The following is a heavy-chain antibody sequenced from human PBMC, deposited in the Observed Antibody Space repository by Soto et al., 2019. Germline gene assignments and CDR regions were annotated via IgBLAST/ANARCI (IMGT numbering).Heavy chain of an antibody. Sequence: QVQLLQSGAEVKKPGSSVRVSCEASGGTFRTYAISWVRQAPGQGLEWMGVIIPIFGTVNYAQKFQGRVTSTADESTTTVYMDPRSLRSEDTAVYYCAKGAVAGTPTSYYYYGMDVWGQGTTVTVSS. J-gene: IGHJ6*02. V-gene: IGHV1-69*12. CDR1: GGTFRTYA. D-gene: IGHD6-19*01. CDR2: IIPIFGTV. CDR3: AKGAVAGTPTSYYYYGMDV.